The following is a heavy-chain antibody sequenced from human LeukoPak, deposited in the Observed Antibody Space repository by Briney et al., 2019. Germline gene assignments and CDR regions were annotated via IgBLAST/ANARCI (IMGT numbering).Heavy chain of an antibody. J-gene: IGHJ5*01. CDR2: INPNTGDT. D-gene: IGHD2-21*01. V-gene: IGHV1-2*02. CDR3: ARDSSRGWKGCDYWQKGNVITVS. Sequence: EASVNVSCKASGYIFTDYYIHWVRQAPGQGLEWMGWINPNTGDTNYTQKFQGRVSMTSNTSITTDYMELGRLRSDDTVVYYCARDSSRGWKGCDYWQKGNVITVSWG. CDR1: GYIFTDYY.